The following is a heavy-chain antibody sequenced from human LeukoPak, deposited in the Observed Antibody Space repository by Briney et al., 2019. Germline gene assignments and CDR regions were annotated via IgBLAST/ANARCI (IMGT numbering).Heavy chain of an antibody. Sequence: GGSLRLSCAASGFTFSSYEMNWVRQAPGKGLEWVSYISSSGSTIYYADSVKGRFTISRDNAKNSPYLQMNSLRAEDTAVYYCAREVVLRYFDRWGQGTLVTVSS. CDR3: AREVVLRYFDR. J-gene: IGHJ4*02. CDR1: GFTFSSYE. V-gene: IGHV3-48*03. D-gene: IGHD3-9*01. CDR2: ISSSGSTI.